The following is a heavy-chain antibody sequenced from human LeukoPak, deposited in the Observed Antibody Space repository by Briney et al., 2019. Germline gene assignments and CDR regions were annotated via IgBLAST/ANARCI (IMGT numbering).Heavy chain of an antibody. V-gene: IGHV3-7*01. D-gene: IGHD6-6*01. Sequence: GGSLRLSCAASGFTFSGYWMSWVRQAPGKGLEWVAHIKEDGSEKYYVDSVKGRFTISRDNAKNSLNLQMDSLRVEDTAVYYCTRGDSSSKIDYWGQGTLVTVSS. J-gene: IGHJ4*02. CDR1: GFTFSGYW. CDR3: TRGDSSSKIDY. CDR2: IKEDGSEK.